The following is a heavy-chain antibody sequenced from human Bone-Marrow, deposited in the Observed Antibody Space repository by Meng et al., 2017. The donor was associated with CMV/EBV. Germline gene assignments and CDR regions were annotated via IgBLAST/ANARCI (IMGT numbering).Heavy chain of an antibody. CDR2: IWYDGSNK. CDR3: AKDSRPAAMFYYGMDV. V-gene: IGHV3-33*06. J-gene: IGHJ6*02. CDR1: GFTFSSYG. D-gene: IGHD2-2*01. Sequence: GESLKISCVASGFTFSSYGMHWVRQAPGKGLEWVAVIWYDGSNKYYVDSVKGRFTISRDNSKNTLYLQMNSLRVEDTAVYYCAKDSRPAAMFYYGMDVWGQGTTVTVSS.